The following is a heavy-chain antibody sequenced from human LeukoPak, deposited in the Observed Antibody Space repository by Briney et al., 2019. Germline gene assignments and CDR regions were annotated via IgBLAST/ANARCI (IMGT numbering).Heavy chain of an antibody. CDR3: ARHYLSDGILSTFDP. Sequence: SETLSLTCNVSGGSISSSPYYWGWIRQPPGKGLEWIGTIYYRGSTYSNPSLNSRVTISLDTSKNQFSLRLRSVTAADTALYYCARHYLSDGILSTFDPWGQGTLVTVSS. V-gene: IGHV4-39*01. D-gene: IGHD2-2*01. CDR2: IYYRGST. CDR1: GGSISSSPYY. J-gene: IGHJ5*02.